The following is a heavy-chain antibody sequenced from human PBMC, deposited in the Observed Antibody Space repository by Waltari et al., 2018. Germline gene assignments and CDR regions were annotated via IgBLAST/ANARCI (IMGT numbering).Heavy chain of an antibody. CDR3: AKGSQAAAGPLYFDY. V-gene: IGHV1-69*05. J-gene: IGHJ4*02. Sequence: QVQLVQSGAEVKKPGSSVKVSCKASGGTFSSYAISWVRQAPGQGLEWMGGIIPIFGTANYAQKFPGRVTITTDESTSTAYMGLSSLRSEDTAVYYCAKGSQAAAGPLYFDYWGQGTLVTVSS. D-gene: IGHD6-13*01. CDR1: GGTFSSYA. CDR2: IIPIFGTA.